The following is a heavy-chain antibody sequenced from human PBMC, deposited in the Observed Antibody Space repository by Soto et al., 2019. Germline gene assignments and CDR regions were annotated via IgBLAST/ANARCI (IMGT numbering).Heavy chain of an antibody. CDR2: IYWNDDK. J-gene: IGHJ5*02. Sequence: QITLKESGPTLVKPTQTLTLTCTFSGFSLSTSGVGVGWIRQPPGKALEWLALIYWNDDKRYSPSLKSRLTITKDTSKNQVVLTMTNMDPVDTATYYCAHRRSATGSPSNWFDLWGQGTLVTVSS. CDR3: AHRRSATGSPSNWFDL. CDR1: GFSLSTSGVG. V-gene: IGHV2-5*01. D-gene: IGHD6-13*01.